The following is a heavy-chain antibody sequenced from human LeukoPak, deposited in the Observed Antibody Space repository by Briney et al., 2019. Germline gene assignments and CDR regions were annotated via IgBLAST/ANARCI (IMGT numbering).Heavy chain of an antibody. Sequence: TGGSLRLSCAASGFTFSSYTMSWVRQAPAKRLDSVSVISGSGGSTYYADSVKGRFTISRDNSNKTLYLQMNSLRAEDTAIYYCAKYSSGYYYVSSEDYFDYWGQGTLVTVSS. CDR3: AKYSSGYYYVSSEDYFDY. J-gene: IGHJ4*02. V-gene: IGHV3-23*01. D-gene: IGHD3-22*01. CDR2: ISGSGGST. CDR1: GFTFSSYT.